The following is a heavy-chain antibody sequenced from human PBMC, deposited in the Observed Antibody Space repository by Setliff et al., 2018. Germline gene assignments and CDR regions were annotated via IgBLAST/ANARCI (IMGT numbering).Heavy chain of an antibody. Sequence: PSETLSLTCTVSGASISSGTYFWSWIRQPAGKGLEWIGHIYISGSTSYNPSLNSRVTISLDTSKNQFSLKLRSVTAADTAVYYCARAGGGYYGSGSYWSRGVFDYWGQGTLVTVPQ. CDR1: GASISSGTYF. CDR2: IYISGST. J-gene: IGHJ4*02. V-gene: IGHV4-61*09. CDR3: ARAGGGYYGSGSYWSRGVFDY. D-gene: IGHD3-10*01.